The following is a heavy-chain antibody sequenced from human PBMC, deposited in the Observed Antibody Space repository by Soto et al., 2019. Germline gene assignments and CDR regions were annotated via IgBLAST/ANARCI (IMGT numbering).Heavy chain of an antibody. V-gene: IGHV3-33*01. Sequence: GGSLRLSCAASGFTFSSYGMHWVRQAPGKGLEWVAVIWYDGSNKYYADSVKGRFTISRDNSKNTLYLQMNSLRAEDTAVYYCARDPQEDIVATPPPWDSYYGMDVWGQGTTVTVSS. J-gene: IGHJ6*02. CDR3: ARDPQEDIVATPPPWDSYYGMDV. CDR2: IWYDGSNK. CDR1: GFTFSSYG. D-gene: IGHD5-12*01.